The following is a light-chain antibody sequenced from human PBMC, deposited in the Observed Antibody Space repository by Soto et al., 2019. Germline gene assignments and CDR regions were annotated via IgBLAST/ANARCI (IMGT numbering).Light chain of an antibody. CDR2: GAS. J-gene: IGKJ4*01. CDR1: QSVRSN. V-gene: IGKV3-15*01. Sequence: EIVMTQSPATLSVSPGERATLSCRASQSVRSNLAWYQQKPGQAPRLLISGASTRATGVPVRFSGSGSGTEFTLTISSLQSEDFAVYYCQQYSNWPPITFGGGTKVELK. CDR3: QQYSNWPPIT.